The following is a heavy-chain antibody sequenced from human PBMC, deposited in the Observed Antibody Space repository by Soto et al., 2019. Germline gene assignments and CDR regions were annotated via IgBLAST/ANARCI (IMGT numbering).Heavy chain of an antibody. V-gene: IGHV3-11*01. D-gene: IGHD3-10*01. J-gene: IGHJ6*02. Sequence: QVQLVESGGGLVKPGGSLRLSCAASGFTFSDYYMSWIRQAPGKGLEWVSYISSSGSTIYYADSVKGRFTISRDNAKNALYRQRKSLRAEDTAVYYCASLYGSGSYFGYYYGMDVWGQGTTVTVSS. CDR2: ISSSGSTI. CDR1: GFTFSDYY. CDR3: ASLYGSGSYFGYYYGMDV.